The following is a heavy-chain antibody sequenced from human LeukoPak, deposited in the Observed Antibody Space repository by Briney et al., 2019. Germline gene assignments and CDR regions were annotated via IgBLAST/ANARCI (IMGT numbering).Heavy chain of an antibody. J-gene: IGHJ4*02. CDR3: AKVIVVRGVVARGFFDF. D-gene: IGHD3-10*01. Sequence: PGGSLRLSCAASGFTFDDYAMHWVRQAPGKGLEWVSGISWNSGSIGYADSVKGRFTISRDNAKTSLYLQMNDLRPEDTALYYCAKVIVVRGVVARGFFDFWGQGTLVTASS. CDR2: ISWNSGSI. CDR1: GFTFDDYA. V-gene: IGHV3-9*01.